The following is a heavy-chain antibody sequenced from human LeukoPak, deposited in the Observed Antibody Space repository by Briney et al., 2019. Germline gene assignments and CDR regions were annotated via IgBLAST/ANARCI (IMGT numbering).Heavy chain of an antibody. D-gene: IGHD3-10*01. V-gene: IGHV3-23*01. CDR1: GFTFSSYA. J-gene: IGHJ4*02. Sequence: GGSLRLSCAASGFTFSSYAVSWVRQAPGKGLEWVSAISGSGGSTYYADSVKGRFTIPRDNSKNTLYLQMNSLRAEDTAVYYCAKDRLRGVIIPYFDYWGQGTLVTVSS. CDR3: AKDRLRGVIIPYFDY. CDR2: ISGSGGST.